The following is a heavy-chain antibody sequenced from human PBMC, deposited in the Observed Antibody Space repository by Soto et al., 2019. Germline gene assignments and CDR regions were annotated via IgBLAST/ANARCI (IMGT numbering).Heavy chain of an antibody. V-gene: IGHV3-23*01. J-gene: IGHJ6*02. CDR3: AKTRIAARYYYYYGMDV. Sequence: GGSLRLSCAASGFTFSSYGMHWVRQAPGKGLEWVAAISGSGGSTYYADSVKGRFTISRDNSKNTLYLQMNSLRAEDTAVYYCAKTRIAARYYYYYGMDVWGQGTTVTVSS. CDR1: GFTFSSYG. CDR2: ISGSGGST. D-gene: IGHD6-6*01.